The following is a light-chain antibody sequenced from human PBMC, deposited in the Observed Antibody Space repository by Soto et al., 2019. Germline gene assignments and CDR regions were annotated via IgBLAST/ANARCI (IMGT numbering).Light chain of an antibody. V-gene: IGKV1-5*03. Sequence: DIQMTQSPSTLSASVGDRVTITCRASQSISSWLAWYQQKPGKAPKLLIYKASSLESGVPSRFSGSGSGTEFTLTISSLQPHDFATYYCQQYNSIQYTFGQGTKLEIK. CDR3: QQYNSIQYT. CDR2: KAS. J-gene: IGKJ2*01. CDR1: QSISSW.